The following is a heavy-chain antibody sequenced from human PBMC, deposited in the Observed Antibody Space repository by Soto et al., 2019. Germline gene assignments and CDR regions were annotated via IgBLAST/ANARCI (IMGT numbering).Heavy chain of an antibody. CDR2: IYYSGST. Sequence: PSETLSLTCTVSGGSISSYYWSWIRQPPGKGLEWIGYIYYSGSTNYNPSLKSRVTISVDMSKNQFSLKLSSVTAADTAVYYCARHYLRNDSSGYYYYWGQGTLVTV. V-gene: IGHV4-59*08. D-gene: IGHD3-22*01. CDR3: ARHYLRNDSSGYYYY. J-gene: IGHJ4*02. CDR1: GGSISSYY.